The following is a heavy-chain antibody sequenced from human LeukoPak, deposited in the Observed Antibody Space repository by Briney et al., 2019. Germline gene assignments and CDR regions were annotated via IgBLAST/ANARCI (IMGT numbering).Heavy chain of an antibody. V-gene: IGHV3-73*01. Sequence: GGSLRLSCAASGFTFSGSAMHWVRQASGKGLEWVGRIRSKANSYATAYAASVKGRFTISRDDSKNTAYLQMNSLKTEDTAVYYCTRVFVDYPRVYYYYYMDVWGKGTTVTISS. D-gene: IGHD4-11*01. CDR2: IRSKANSYAT. J-gene: IGHJ6*03. CDR3: TRVFVDYPRVYYYYYMDV. CDR1: GFTFSGSA.